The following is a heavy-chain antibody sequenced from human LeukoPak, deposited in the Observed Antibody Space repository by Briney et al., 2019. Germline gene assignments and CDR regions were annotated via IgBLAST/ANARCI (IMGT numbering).Heavy chain of an antibody. CDR2: ISGSGGST. V-gene: IGHV3-23*01. CDR3: AKIPYCSSTSCYPWNFSFDY. J-gene: IGHJ4*02. Sequence: GGSLRLSCAASGFTFSSYAMSWVRQAPGKGLEWVSAISGSGGSTYYADSVKGRFTISRDNSKNTLYLQMNSLRAEDTAVYYCAKIPYCSSTSCYPWNFSFDYWGQGTLVTVSS. D-gene: IGHD2-2*01. CDR1: GFTFSSYA.